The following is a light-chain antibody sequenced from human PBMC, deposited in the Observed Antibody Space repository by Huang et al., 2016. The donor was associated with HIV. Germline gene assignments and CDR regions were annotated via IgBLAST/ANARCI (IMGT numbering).Light chain of an antibody. V-gene: IGKV3-20*01. Sequence: IVLTQSPGILSLSPGHRATLSCRASHSVSNNYLAWYQQKPGPTPRLLIYGASSRATGISYRCSGSGSGTVFTLTISRLEPDDFAVYYCQQYGTSPPNIFGQGTRLEMK. CDR1: HSVSNNY. CDR3: QQYGTSPPNI. J-gene: IGKJ5*01. CDR2: GAS.